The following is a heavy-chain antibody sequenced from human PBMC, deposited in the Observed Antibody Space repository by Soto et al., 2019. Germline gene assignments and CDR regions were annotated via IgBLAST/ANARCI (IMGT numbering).Heavy chain of an antibody. Sequence: ASVKVSCKASGYTFTSYGISWVRQAPGQGLEWMGWISAYNGNTNYAQKFQGRVTMTEDTSTDTAYMELSSLRSEDTAVYYCATSPGYQLLSYWFDPWGQGTLVTVSS. D-gene: IGHD2-2*01. CDR1: GYTFTSYG. CDR2: ISAYNGNT. CDR3: ATSPGYQLLSYWFDP. V-gene: IGHV1-18*01. J-gene: IGHJ5*02.